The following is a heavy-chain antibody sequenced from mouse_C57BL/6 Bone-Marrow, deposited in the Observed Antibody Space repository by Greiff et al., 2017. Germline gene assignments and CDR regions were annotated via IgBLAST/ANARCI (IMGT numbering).Heavy chain of an antibody. CDR2: IYPGSGNT. V-gene: IGHV1-76*01. CDR3: AREMGNYAMDY. D-gene: IGHD4-1*01. J-gene: IGHJ4*01. CDR1: GYTFTDYY. Sequence: VQLQQSGAELVRPGASVKLSCKASGYTFTDYYINWVKQRPGQGLEWIARIYPGSGNTYYNEKFKGKATLTAEKSSSTAYMQLSSLSSEDSAVYSCAREMGNYAMDYWGQGTSVTVSA.